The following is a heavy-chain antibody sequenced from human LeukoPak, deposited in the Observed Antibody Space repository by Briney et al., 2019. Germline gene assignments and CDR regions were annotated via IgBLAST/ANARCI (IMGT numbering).Heavy chain of an antibody. CDR1: GGTFSSYA. Sequence: ASVKVSCKASGGTFSSYAISWVRQAPGQGLEWMGRIIPIFGTANYAQKFQGRVTITTDESTSTAYMELSSLRSEDTAVYYCACPHLWSGYDYWGQGTLVTVSS. J-gene: IGHJ4*02. D-gene: IGHD3-3*01. V-gene: IGHV1-69*05. CDR2: IIPIFGTA. CDR3: ACPHLWSGYDY.